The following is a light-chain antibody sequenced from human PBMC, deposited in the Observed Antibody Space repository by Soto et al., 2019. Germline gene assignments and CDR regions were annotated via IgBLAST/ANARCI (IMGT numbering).Light chain of an antibody. Sequence: DIPMTQSPSTLSASVGDRVTITCRASQNIDGWLAWYQQKPGKAPDPLIYKASSLESGVPSRFSGSGSGTEFTLTISSLEPDDFVTYFCQQYSSYPLTFGQGTKVEIK. CDR2: KAS. CDR3: QQYSSYPLT. V-gene: IGKV1-5*03. J-gene: IGKJ2*01. CDR1: QNIDGW.